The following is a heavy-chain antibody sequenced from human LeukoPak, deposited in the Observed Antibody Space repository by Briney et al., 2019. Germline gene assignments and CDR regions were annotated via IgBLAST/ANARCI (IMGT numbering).Heavy chain of an antibody. V-gene: IGHV1-2*02. CDR2: INPNSGGT. D-gene: IGHD6-13*01. Sequence: ASVKVSCKASGYTFTAYYMHWVRQAPGQGPEWMGWINPNSGGTDYAQKFQGRVTMTRDTSISTAYMELSSLTSDDTAVYYCARDGIYSRNFDAFDIWGQGTMVTFS. CDR1: GYTFTAYY. J-gene: IGHJ3*02. CDR3: ARDGIYSRNFDAFDI.